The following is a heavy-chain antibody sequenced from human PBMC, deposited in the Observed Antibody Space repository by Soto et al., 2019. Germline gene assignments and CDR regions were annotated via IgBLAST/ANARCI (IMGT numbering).Heavy chain of an antibody. CDR1: GFTFSSYG. CDR2: ISYDGSNK. D-gene: IGHD3-9*01. CDR3: AKVDAEGDYDILTGLYYFDY. J-gene: IGHJ4*02. V-gene: IGHV3-30*18. Sequence: GGSLRLSCAASGFTFSSYGMHWVRQAPGKGLEWVAVISYDGSNKYYADSVKGRFTISRDNSKNTLYLQMNSLRAEDTAVYYCAKVDAEGDYDILTGLYYFDYWGQGTLVTVSS.